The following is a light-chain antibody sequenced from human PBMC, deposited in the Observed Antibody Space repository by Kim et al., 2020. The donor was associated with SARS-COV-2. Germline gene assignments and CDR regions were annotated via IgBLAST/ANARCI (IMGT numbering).Light chain of an antibody. CDR3: QAWDSSTASYV. CDR2: QDS. V-gene: IGLV3-1*01. CDR1: KLGDKY. Sequence: GQRGRGTCSGDKLGDKYACWYQQKPGQSPVLVIYQDSKRPSGIPERFSGSNSGNTATLTISGTQAMDEADYYCQAWDSSTASYVFGTGTKVTVL. J-gene: IGLJ1*01.